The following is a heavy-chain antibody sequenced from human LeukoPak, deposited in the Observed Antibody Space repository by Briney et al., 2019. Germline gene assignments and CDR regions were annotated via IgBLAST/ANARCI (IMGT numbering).Heavy chain of an antibody. J-gene: IGHJ2*01. V-gene: IGHV5-51*01. D-gene: IGHD1-26*01. CDR3: ARRISGSYFYFDL. CDR1: GYSFTTYW. Sequence: GESLQISCKGSGYSFTTYWIGWVRQLPGKGLEWMGIVYPDDSDTRYSPSFQGQVTISADKSISTAYLQWSSLKASDTAMYYCARRISGSYFYFDLWGRGTLVTVSS. CDR2: VYPDDSDT.